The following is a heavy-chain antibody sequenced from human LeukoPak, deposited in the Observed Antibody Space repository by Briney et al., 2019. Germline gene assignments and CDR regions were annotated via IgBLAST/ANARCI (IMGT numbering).Heavy chain of an antibody. CDR1: GFTFSGYA. CDR2: ISSSGDST. J-gene: IGHJ4*02. CDR3: AKDRPNYHESNGHYHRRDGDY. Sequence: PGGSLRLSCAASGFTFSGYAMSWVRQAPGKGLEWVSSISSSGDSTFYADSVKDRFTISRDNSKNTLYLQMSRLRAEDTAVYYCAKDRPNYHESNGHYHRRDGDYWGQGTLVTVSS. D-gene: IGHD3-22*01. V-gene: IGHV3-23*01.